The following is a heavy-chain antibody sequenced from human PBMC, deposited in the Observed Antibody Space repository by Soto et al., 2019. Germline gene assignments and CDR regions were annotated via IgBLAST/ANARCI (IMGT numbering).Heavy chain of an antibody. D-gene: IGHD6-19*01. CDR3: AKDGQRIAVAGTFDY. V-gene: IGHV3-30*18. J-gene: IGHJ4*02. Sequence: QVQLVESGGGVVQPGRSLRLSCAASGFTFSSYGMHWVRQAPGKGLEWVAVISYDVSNKYYADSVKGRFTISRDNSKNTLYLEMNSRRAEDTAVYYCAKDGQRIAVAGTFDYWGQGTLVTVAS. CDR2: ISYDVSNK. CDR1: GFTFSSYG.